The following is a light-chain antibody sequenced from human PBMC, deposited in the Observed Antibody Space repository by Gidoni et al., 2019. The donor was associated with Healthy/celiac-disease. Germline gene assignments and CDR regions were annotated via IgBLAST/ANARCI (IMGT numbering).Light chain of an antibody. CDR3: QQYDSSPQT. CDR2: GAS. CDR1: QSVSSSY. V-gene: IGKV3-20*01. J-gene: IGKJ1*01. Sequence: SQSVSSSYLAWYQQKPGQAPRLLIYGASSRATGIPDRFSGSGSGTDFTLTISRLEPEDFAVYYCQQYDSSPQTFGQGTKVEIK.